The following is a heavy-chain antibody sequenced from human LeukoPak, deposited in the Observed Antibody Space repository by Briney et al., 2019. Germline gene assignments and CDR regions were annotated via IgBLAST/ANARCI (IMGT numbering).Heavy chain of an antibody. J-gene: IGHJ4*02. V-gene: IGHV3-7*01. Sequence: GGSLRLSCAASGFTFSSYWMSWVRQAPGKGLEWVANIKQDGSEKYYVDSVKGRFTISRDNAQNSLYLQMNSLRAEDTALYYCTTEAYYHFDYWGQGTPVTVSS. CDR1: GFTFSSYW. D-gene: IGHD3-10*01. CDR3: TTEAYYHFDY. CDR2: IKQDGSEK.